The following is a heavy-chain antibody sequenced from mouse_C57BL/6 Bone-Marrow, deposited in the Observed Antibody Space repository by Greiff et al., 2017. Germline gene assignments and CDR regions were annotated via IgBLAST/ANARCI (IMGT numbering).Heavy chain of an antibody. CDR3: ARRAYYSNLWFAY. D-gene: IGHD2-5*01. Sequence: VQLQQSGAELARPGASVKMSCKASGYTFTSYTMHWVKQRPGQGLEWIGYINPSSGYTKYNQKFKDKATLTADKSSSTAYMQLSSLTSEDSAVYYCARRAYYSNLWFAYWGQGTLVTVSA. CDR2: INPSSGYT. J-gene: IGHJ3*01. CDR1: GYTFTSYT. V-gene: IGHV1-4*01.